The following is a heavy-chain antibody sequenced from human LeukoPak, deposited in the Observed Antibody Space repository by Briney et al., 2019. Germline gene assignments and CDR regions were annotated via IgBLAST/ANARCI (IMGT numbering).Heavy chain of an antibody. CDR2: INPNSGGT. D-gene: IGHD5-18*01. CDR3: ARGWIQLWPFDY. CDR1: GYTFTGYY. V-gene: IGHV1-2*02. J-gene: IGHJ4*02. Sequence: ASVKVSCKASGYTFTGYYMHWVRQAPGQGLEWMGWINPNSGGTSYAQKFQGRVTMTMDTSISTAYMELSRLRSDDTAVYYCARGWIQLWPFDYWGQGTLVTVSS.